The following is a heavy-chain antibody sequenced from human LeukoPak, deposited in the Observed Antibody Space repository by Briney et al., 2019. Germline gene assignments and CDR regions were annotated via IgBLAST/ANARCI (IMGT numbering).Heavy chain of an antibody. CDR1: GFTFSSYA. Sequence: GGSLRLSCAASGFTFSSYAMNWVRQVPGRGLEWVSSISGSGDKRYYADSVKGRFTISRDNSKNTLYLQMNSLRAEDTAVYYCAKPARTDYADYWGQGTQVTVSS. J-gene: IGHJ4*02. V-gene: IGHV3-23*01. CDR3: AKPARTDYADY. CDR2: ISGSGDKR. D-gene: IGHD1-14*01.